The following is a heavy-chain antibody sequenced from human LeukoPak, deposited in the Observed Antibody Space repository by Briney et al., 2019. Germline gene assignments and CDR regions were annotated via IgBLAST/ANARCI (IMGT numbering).Heavy chain of an antibody. D-gene: IGHD1-1*01. CDR1: GGSISSYY. CDR3: ERGQRLQRRNFDY. J-gene: IGHJ4*02. V-gene: IGHV4-59*08. Sequence: SETLSLTCTVSGGSISSYYWSWIRQPPGKGLEWIGYIYYSGSTNYNPSLKSRVTISVDTSKNQFSLKLSSVTAADMAVYYCERGQRLQRRNFDYWGQGTLVTVSS. CDR2: IYYSGST.